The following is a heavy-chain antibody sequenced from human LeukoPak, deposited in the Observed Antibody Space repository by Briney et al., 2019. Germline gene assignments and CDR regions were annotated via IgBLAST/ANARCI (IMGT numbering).Heavy chain of an antibody. D-gene: IGHD6-19*01. V-gene: IGHV1-2*02. CDR2: INPNSGDT. Sequence: ASVKVSCKASGYSFTGYFMQWVRQAPGQGLEWMGWINPNSGDTNYAQKFQGRVTMTRDTSISTAYMELSRLRSDDAAVYYCAKADWVAVAGPSDYWGQGTLVTVSS. J-gene: IGHJ4*02. CDR3: AKADWVAVAGPSDY. CDR1: GYSFTGYF.